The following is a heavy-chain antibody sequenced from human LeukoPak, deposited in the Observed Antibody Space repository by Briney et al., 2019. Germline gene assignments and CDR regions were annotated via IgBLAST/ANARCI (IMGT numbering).Heavy chain of an antibody. CDR3: ARDVVAAMNWFDP. D-gene: IGHD2-15*01. CDR2: IYHSGST. J-gene: IGHJ5*02. V-gene: IGHV4-4*02. CDR1: GGSISSSNW. Sequence: PGGSLRLSCAVSGGSISSSNWWSWVRQPPGKGLEWIGEIYHSGSTNYNPSLKSRVTISVDKSKNQFSLKLSSVTAADTAVYYCARDVVAAMNWFDPWGQGTLVTVSS.